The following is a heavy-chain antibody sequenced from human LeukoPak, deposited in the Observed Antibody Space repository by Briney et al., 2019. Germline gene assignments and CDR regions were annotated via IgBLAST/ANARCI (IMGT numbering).Heavy chain of an antibody. J-gene: IGHJ5*02. Sequence: SETLSLTCTVSGGSLSNGGYYWSWIRQHPGKGLEWIGYIYYSGSTYYNPSLKSRITISVDTSKNQFSLKLSSVTAADTAVYYCASGVIAVALNWFDPWGQGTLVTVSS. CDR2: IYYSGST. CDR1: GGSLSNGGYY. V-gene: IGHV4-31*03. CDR3: ASGVIAVALNWFDP. D-gene: IGHD6-19*01.